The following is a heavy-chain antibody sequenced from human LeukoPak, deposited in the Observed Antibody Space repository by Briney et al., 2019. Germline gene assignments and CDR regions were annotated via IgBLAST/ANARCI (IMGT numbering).Heavy chain of an antibody. D-gene: IGHD3-10*02. CDR3: AGGDVDPYVFDI. CDR2: INHSGST. Sequence: SETLSLTCAVYGGSFSRYSWNWIRQPPGKGLEWIGEINHSGSTNYNPSLKSRVTISVDTSKNQFSLKVNSVIAADTAVYYCAGGDVDPYVFDIWGQGTMVTVSS. V-gene: IGHV4-34*01. J-gene: IGHJ3*02. CDR1: GGSFSRYS.